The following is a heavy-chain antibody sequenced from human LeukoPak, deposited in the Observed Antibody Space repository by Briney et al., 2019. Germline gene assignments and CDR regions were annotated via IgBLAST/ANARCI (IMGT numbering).Heavy chain of an antibody. CDR1: GGSISSYY. CDR3: ATTWIQLWLNAFDI. D-gene: IGHD5-18*01. V-gene: IGHV4-4*07. J-gene: IGHJ3*02. Sequence: SETLSLTCTVSGGSISSYYWSWIRQPAGKGLEWIGRIYTSGSTNYNPSLKSRVTISVDTSKNQFSLKLSSVTAADTAVYYCATTWIQLWLNAFDIWGQGTMATVSS. CDR2: IYTSGST.